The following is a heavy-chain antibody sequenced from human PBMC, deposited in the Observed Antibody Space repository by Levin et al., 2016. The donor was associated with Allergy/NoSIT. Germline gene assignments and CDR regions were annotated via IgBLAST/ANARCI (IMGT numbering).Heavy chain of an antibody. J-gene: IGHJ4*02. CDR2: VDWEDDK. CDR3: ARTPRMTTVTTYFFDH. CDR1: GGSISSANYY. D-gene: IGHD4-17*01. V-gene: IGHV2-70*18. Sequence: TLSLTCTVSGGSISSANYYWSWLRQPPGRAPEWLALVDWEDDKYYTNSLRTRLTISKDTSKNQVVLIMTNMGPADTATYFCARTPRMTTVTTYFFDHWGQGSPVTVSP.